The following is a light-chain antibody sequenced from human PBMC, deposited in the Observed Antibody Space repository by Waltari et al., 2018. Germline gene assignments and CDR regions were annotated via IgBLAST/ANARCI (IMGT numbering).Light chain of an antibody. Sequence: QSVLTQPPSVSATPGQRGTIPCSGSAPNLGNTLVNWYQQFPGKAPKLLIDRSDQRPSGAPDRFSGSKSGTSASLAISGLQSEDEADYYCAAWDDSLNGRWVFGGGTKVTVL. CDR3: AAWDDSLNGRWV. V-gene: IGLV1-44*01. CDR2: RSD. CDR1: APNLGNTL. J-gene: IGLJ3*02.